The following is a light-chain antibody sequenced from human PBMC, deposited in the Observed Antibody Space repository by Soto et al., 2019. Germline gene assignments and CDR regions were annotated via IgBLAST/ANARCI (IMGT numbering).Light chain of an antibody. Sequence: IVVTKSAGTLSLSPGERATLSCRASQSVSGRYLAWYQQKPGQAPRLLLYGASARATGVPARFSGSGSGTQFTLTISSLQSEDVAVYYCQQYNNWRKTFGQGTKVDI. V-gene: IGKV3-15*01. CDR2: GAS. CDR3: QQYNNWRKT. J-gene: IGKJ1*01. CDR1: QSVSGRY.